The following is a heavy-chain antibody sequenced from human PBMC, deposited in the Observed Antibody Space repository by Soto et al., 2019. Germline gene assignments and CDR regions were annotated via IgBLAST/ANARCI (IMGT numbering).Heavy chain of an antibody. J-gene: IGHJ6*02. Sequence: SETLSLTCAFYGDSFSGYYWSWVRQPPGKGLEWIGQINHSGDTHYNPSLKTRGTISIDTSKKQFSLNLDSVTAADTAVYFCARGLKCSSCSPLIKLARLRNGMDLWGQGTTVTVSS. CDR1: GDSFSGYY. CDR2: INHSGDT. CDR3: ARGLKCSSCSPLIKLARLRNGMDL. D-gene: IGHD6-13*01. V-gene: IGHV4-34*01.